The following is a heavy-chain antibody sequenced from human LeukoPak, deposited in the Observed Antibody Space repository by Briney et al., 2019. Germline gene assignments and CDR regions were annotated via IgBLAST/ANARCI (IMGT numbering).Heavy chain of an antibody. D-gene: IGHD1-1*01. CDR1: LDSIWSCY. V-gene: IGHV4-59*12. CDR3: ARGYRKHQTFCNARYFDY. J-gene: IGHJ4*02. CDR2: IYYSGST. Sequence: SETLSLTPAVPLDSIWSCYWCAIRQPPGKGLEWIGYIYYSGSTNYNPSLKSRVTISVDTSKNQFSLKMNSVTAADTAVYYCARGYRKHQTFCNARYFDYLAQGRMVTVSS.